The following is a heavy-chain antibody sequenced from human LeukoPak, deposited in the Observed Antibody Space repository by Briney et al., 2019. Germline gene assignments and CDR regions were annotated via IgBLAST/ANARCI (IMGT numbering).Heavy chain of an antibody. Sequence: SETLSLTCTVSGGSISSSSYYWGWIRQPPGKGLEWIGSIYYSGSTYYNPSLKSRVTISVDTSKNQFSLKLSSVTAADTAVYYCARDGGSYFNYYGMDVWGQGTTVTVSS. CDR1: GGSISSSSYY. D-gene: IGHD1-26*01. V-gene: IGHV4-39*02. CDR3: ARDGGSYFNYYGMDV. CDR2: IYYSGST. J-gene: IGHJ6*02.